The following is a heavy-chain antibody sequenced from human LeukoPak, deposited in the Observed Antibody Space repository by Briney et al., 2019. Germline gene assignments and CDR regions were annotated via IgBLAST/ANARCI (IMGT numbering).Heavy chain of an antibody. D-gene: IGHD3-22*01. Sequence: ASVKVSCKASGYTFTSYGISWVRQAPGQGLEWMGWISAYNGNTNYAHSLQGRVTMTTDTSTTTAYMELRSLRSDDTAVYYCARDHYYDSSGYYGRDYRGEGTLVTVSS. V-gene: IGHV1-18*01. CDR2: ISAYNGNT. CDR1: GYTFTSYG. J-gene: IGHJ4*02. CDR3: ARDHYYDSSGYYGRDY.